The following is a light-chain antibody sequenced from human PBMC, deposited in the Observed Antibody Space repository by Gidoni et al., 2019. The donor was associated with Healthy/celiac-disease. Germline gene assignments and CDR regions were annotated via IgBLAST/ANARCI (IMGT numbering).Light chain of an antibody. CDR1: SSNIGAGYD. CDR2: GNS. V-gene: IGLV1-40*01. J-gene: IGLJ3*02. CDR3: QSYDSSLSGSRV. Sequence: QSVLTQPPSVSGPPGQSVTISCTGSSSNIGAGYDVHWFQQLPGTAPKLLIYGNSNRPSGGPDRFSGSKSGTSASRAITGLQAEDEADYDCQSYDSSLSGSRVFGGGTKLTVL.